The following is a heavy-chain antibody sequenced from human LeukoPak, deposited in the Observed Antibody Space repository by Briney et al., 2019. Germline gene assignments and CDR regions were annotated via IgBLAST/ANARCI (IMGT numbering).Heavy chain of an antibody. Sequence: GGSLRLSCVASGFNFNNYAMSWVRQAPGKGLEWVSSISTTGGNTYYAHSVKGRFTISRDKSENTMFLQMNGLRAEDTAVYYCAKDAMAGTGIFDYWGQGTLVTVSS. D-gene: IGHD6-19*01. CDR3: AKDAMAGTGIFDY. V-gene: IGHV3-23*01. CDR2: ISTTGGNT. J-gene: IGHJ4*02. CDR1: GFNFNNYA.